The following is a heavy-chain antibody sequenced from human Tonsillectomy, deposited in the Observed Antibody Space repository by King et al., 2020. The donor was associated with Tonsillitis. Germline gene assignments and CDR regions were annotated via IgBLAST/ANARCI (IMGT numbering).Heavy chain of an antibody. CDR2: ISEDDGTT. V-gene: IGHV3-43*02. Sequence: VQLVESGGGVVQPGGSLRLSCAASGFTFDDYAMHWVRQAPGKGLEWVSLISEDDGTTYYADSVKGRFTISRDNSKNSLYMHMNTLRTEDTDLYYCAKDIEYGYGYGVSLGFDYWGQGTLVTVSS. D-gene: IGHD5-18*01. CDR1: GFTFDDYA. CDR3: AKDIEYGYGYGVSLGFDY. J-gene: IGHJ4*02.